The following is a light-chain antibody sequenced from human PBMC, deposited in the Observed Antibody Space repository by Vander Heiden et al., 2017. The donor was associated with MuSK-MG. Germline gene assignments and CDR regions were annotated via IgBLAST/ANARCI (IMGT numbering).Light chain of an antibody. J-gene: IGKJ1*01. CDR1: QSVSSS. Sequence: IVLTQPPANLSVTPGESATLSCRASQSVSSSLAWYQQKPGQAPRLLIYGASTRATGIPARFSGSGSGTEFTFIISSLQSEDFAVYFCQQDDKWPLTFGRGTKVVIK. CDR3: QQDDKWPLT. CDR2: GAS. V-gene: IGKV3-15*01.